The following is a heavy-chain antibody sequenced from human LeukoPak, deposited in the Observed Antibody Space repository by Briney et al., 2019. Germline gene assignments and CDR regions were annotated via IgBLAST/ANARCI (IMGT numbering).Heavy chain of an antibody. D-gene: IGHD2-15*01. J-gene: IGHJ4*02. CDR3: ARDQTPFY. Sequence: GGSLRLSCAASGFNFDDYTMHWIRQAPEKGLEWVSSITWDGGRVFYADSVEGRFTISRDNAKSSMWLQMNSLRDEDTAVYYCARDQTPFYWGQGSLVTVSS. CDR2: ITWDGGRV. V-gene: IGHV3-43*01. CDR1: GFNFDDYT.